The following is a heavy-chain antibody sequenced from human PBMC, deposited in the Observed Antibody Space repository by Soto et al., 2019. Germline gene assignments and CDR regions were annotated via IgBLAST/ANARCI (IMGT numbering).Heavy chain of an antibody. V-gene: IGHV3-48*02. J-gene: IGHJ5*02. CDR2: ISSSSSTI. CDR3: ASFFYFWSGQLAH. Sequence: RQVLEKGLEWVSYISSSSSTIYYANSVKGRFTISRDNAKNSLHLKMNSLRDEDTAVYYCASFFYFWSGQLAHWGRRTLVAV. D-gene: IGHD3-3*01.